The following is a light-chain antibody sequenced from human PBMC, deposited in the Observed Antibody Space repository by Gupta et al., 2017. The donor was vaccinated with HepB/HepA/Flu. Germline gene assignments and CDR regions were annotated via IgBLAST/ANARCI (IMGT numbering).Light chain of an antibody. Sequence: EIVMTQSPATLSVSPGERATLSCRASQSVSSNLAWYQQKPGQGPRLLIYGASTRATGIPARFSGSGSGTEFTLTISSLQSEDFAVYDCQQDNNGPRWTCGQGTKVEIK. CDR2: GAS. V-gene: IGKV3-15*01. CDR3: QQDNNGPRWT. CDR1: QSVSSN. J-gene: IGKJ1*01.